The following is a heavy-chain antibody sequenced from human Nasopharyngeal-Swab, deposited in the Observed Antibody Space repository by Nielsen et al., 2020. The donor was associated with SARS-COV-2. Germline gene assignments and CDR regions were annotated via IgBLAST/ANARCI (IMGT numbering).Heavy chain of an antibody. CDR3: ARGCYDSIR. CDR1: GFTFNTYS. CDR2: IYSGGST. D-gene: IGHD3-22*01. Sequence: GESLKISCAGSGFTFNTYSMSWVRQAPGKGLEWVSVIYSGGSTYYADSVKGRFTISRDNSKNTLYLQMNSLRAEDTAVYYCARGCYDSIRWGQGTLVTVSS. J-gene: IGHJ4*02. V-gene: IGHV3-66*01.